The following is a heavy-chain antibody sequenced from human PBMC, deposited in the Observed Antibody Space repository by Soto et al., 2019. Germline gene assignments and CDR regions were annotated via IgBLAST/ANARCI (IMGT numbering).Heavy chain of an antibody. D-gene: IGHD3-16*02. CDR2: IDASGGST. CDR3: AKELYRHFDFDY. Sequence: EVQLLESGGGLVQPGGSLRLSCAASGFTFSTYAMSWVRQAPGKGLEWVSGIDASGGSTYHADSVKGRFTISRDNSKTTLYLQMNSLRAEDTAVYYCAKELYRHFDFDYWGRGTLVTVSS. V-gene: IGHV3-23*01. CDR1: GFTFSTYA. J-gene: IGHJ4*02.